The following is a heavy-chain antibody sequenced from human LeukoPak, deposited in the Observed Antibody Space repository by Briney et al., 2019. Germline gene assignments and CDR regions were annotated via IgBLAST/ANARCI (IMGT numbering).Heavy chain of an antibody. CDR1: GFTFSSYW. J-gene: IGHJ4*02. Sequence: GGSLRLSCAASGFTFSSYWMSWVRQAPGKGLEWVANVKQDGSEKYYVDSVKGRFTISRDNAKNSLYLRMNSLRAEDTAVYYCARPYSSSWYGVFAFWGQGTLVTVSS. CDR3: ARPYSSSWYGVFAF. CDR2: VKQDGSEK. V-gene: IGHV3-7*01. D-gene: IGHD6-13*01.